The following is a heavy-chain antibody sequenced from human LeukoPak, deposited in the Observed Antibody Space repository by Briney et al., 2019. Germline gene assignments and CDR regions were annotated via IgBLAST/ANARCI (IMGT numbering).Heavy chain of an antibody. V-gene: IGHV3-74*01. CDR1: GFTFSSYW. Sequence: GGFLRLSCAASGFTFSSYWMHWVRQAPGKGLVWVSRINSDGSSTSYADSVKGRFTISRDNAKNTLYLQMNSLRAEDTAVYYCASSSSSEVYYYGMDVWGQGTTVTVSS. CDR3: ASSSSSEVYYYGMDV. J-gene: IGHJ6*02. CDR2: INSDGSST. D-gene: IGHD6-6*01.